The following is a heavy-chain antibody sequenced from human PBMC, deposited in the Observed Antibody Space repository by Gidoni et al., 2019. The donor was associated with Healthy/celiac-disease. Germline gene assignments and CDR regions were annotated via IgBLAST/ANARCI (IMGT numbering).Heavy chain of an antibody. CDR3: ARVPRGWFDP. CDR1: GGFFSGYY. Sequence: QVQLQQWGAGLLKPSETLSLTCAVYGGFFSGYYWSWIRQPPGKGLEWIGEINHSGSTNYNPSFKSRVTISVDTSKNQFSLKLSSVTAADTAVYYCARVPRGWFDPWGQGTLVTVSS. CDR2: INHSGST. J-gene: IGHJ5*02. D-gene: IGHD3-10*01. V-gene: IGHV4-34*01.